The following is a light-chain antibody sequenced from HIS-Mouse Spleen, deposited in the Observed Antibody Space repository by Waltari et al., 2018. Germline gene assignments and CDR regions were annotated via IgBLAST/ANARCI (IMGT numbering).Light chain of an antibody. J-gene: IGLJ3*02. CDR1: SSDVGSYHL. CDR3: CSYAGSSTLV. CDR2: EGS. V-gene: IGLV2-23*01. Sequence: QSALTQPASVSGSPGQSLTISCTGTSSDVGSYHLVSWYQQHPGKAPKLMIYEGSKRPSGVSNRFSGSKSGNTASLTISGLQAEDEADYYCCSYAGSSTLVFGGGTKLTVL.